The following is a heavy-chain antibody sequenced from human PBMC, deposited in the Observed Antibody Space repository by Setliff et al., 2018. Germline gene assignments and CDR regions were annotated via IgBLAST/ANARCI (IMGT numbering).Heavy chain of an antibody. CDR2: IYIGGSA. V-gene: IGHV4-4*07. CDR3: AREQWLDPPGYYYMDV. J-gene: IGHJ6*03. Sequence: SETLSLTCTVSGGSISSYYWSWIRQPAGKGLEWIGHIYIGGSANYNPSLKSRVTMSIDTSKNQFSLKLNSVTAADMAVYYCAREQWLDPPGYYYMDVWAKGTTVTVSS. D-gene: IGHD6-19*01. CDR1: GGSISSYY.